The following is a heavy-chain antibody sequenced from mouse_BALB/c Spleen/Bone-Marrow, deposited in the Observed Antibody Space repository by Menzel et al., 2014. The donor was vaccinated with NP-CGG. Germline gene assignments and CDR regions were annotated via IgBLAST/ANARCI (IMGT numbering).Heavy chain of an antibody. CDR3: ARYRLGTYFDF. Sequence: DVQLVESGAELVKPGASVKLSCTASGFNIKDTYMHWVKQRPEQGLEWIGRIDPANGNAKYDPKFQGKATITADTSSNTAYLQLSSLTSEDTAVYYCARYRLGTYFDFWGQGTTLPVSS. CDR1: GFNIKDTY. D-gene: IGHD2-14*01. V-gene: IGHV14-3*02. CDR2: IDPANGNA. J-gene: IGHJ2*01.